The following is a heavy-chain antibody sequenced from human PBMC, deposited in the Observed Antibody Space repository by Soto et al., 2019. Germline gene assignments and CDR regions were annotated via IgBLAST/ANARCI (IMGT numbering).Heavy chain of an antibody. J-gene: IGHJ6*02. CDR3: ARQYSSGSYYYYGMDV. D-gene: IGHD6-19*01. CDR1: GFTFSSYW. CDR2: INSGGSST. Sequence: GGSLRLSCAASGFTFSSYWMHWVRQAPGKGLVWVSRINSGGSSTSYADSVKGRFTISRDNAKNTLYLQMNSLRAEDTAVYYCARQYSSGSYYYYGMDVWGQGTTVTVSS. V-gene: IGHV3-74*01.